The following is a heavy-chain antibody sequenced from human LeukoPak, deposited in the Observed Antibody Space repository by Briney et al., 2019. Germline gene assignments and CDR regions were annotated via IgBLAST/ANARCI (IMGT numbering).Heavy chain of an antibody. D-gene: IGHD3-10*01. CDR2: INPNSGGT. V-gene: IGHV1-2*02. CDR1: GYTFTGYY. CDR3: ARSGFGGPNLLPYYMDG. Sequence: ASVKVSCKASGYTFTGYYMHWVRQAPGQGLEWMGWINPNSGGTNYAQKFQGRVTMTRDTSIRTAYMELSMLRSDDTAVYYCARSGFGGPNLLPYYMDGWGKGTTVTVSS. J-gene: IGHJ6*03.